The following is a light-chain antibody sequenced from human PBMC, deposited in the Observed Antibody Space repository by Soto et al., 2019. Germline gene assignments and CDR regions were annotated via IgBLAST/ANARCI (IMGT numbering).Light chain of an antibody. Sequence: SYELTQPPSMSVTPGQTARIACGGHNIGDKGVHWYQQKPGQAPVLVVYDVSVRPSGVPERFSGSNSGTTATLTISRVEAGDEADYYCQSYDNSLNGYVFGTGTQLTVL. V-gene: IGLV3-21*02. CDR1: NIGDKG. J-gene: IGLJ1*01. CDR3: QSYDNSLNGYV. CDR2: DVS.